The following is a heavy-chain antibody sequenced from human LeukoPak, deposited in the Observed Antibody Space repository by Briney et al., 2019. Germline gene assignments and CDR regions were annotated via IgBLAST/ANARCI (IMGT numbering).Heavy chain of an antibody. CDR1: GFTFSDYG. V-gene: IGHV3-53*01. Sequence: GGSLRLSCAASGFTFSDYGMSWVRQAPGKGLEWVSIIYSGGSTFYADSVKGRFTISRDNSKNTLYLQMNSLRAEDTAVYYCARGGSYLSAFDIWGQGTMVTVSS. J-gene: IGHJ3*02. D-gene: IGHD1-26*01. CDR2: IYSGGST. CDR3: ARGGSYLSAFDI.